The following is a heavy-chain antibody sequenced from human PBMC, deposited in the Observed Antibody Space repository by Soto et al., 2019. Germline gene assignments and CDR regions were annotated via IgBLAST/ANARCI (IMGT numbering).Heavy chain of an antibody. D-gene: IGHD6-13*01. CDR1: GFTFSSYA. V-gene: IGHV3-23*01. CDR2: ISGSGGST. CDR3: VKVPEQQLVSQGAEYFKH. Sequence: GGSLRLSCAASGFTFSSYAMSWVRQALGKGLEWVSAISGSGGSTYYADSVKGRFTISRDNSKNTLYLQMNSLRAEDTAVYYFVKVPEQQLVSQGAEYFKHWGQGTLVTVAS. J-gene: IGHJ1*01.